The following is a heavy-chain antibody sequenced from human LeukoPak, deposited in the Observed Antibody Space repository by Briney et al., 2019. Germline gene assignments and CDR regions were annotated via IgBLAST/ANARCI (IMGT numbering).Heavy chain of an antibody. CDR1: GYTFTSYD. Sequence: ASVKVSCKASGYTFTSYDINWVRQATGQGLEWMGWMNPNSGNTGYAQKFQGRVTMTRNTSISTAYMELSSLRSEDTAVYYCARGPPLASYYDFWSGYYREQKSNWFDPWGQGTLVTVSS. CDR3: ARGPPLASYYDFWSGYYREQKSNWFDP. CDR2: MNPNSGNT. V-gene: IGHV1-8*01. D-gene: IGHD3-3*01. J-gene: IGHJ5*02.